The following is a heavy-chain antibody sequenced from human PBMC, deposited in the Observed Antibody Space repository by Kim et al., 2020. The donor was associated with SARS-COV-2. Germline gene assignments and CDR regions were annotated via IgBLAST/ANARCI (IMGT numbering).Heavy chain of an antibody. CDR1: GFTFSSYS. D-gene: IGHD3-3*01. Sequence: GGSLRLSCAVSGFTFSSYSMNWVRQAPGKGLEWVSAISSSSSNIYYADSVKGRFTISRDNAKNSLFLQMNSLRAEDTAVYYCARDSAFTIFGVVTADYGMDVWGQGTTVTVSS. CDR3: ARDSAFTIFGVVTADYGMDV. J-gene: IGHJ6*02. V-gene: IGHV3-21*01. CDR2: ISSSSSNI.